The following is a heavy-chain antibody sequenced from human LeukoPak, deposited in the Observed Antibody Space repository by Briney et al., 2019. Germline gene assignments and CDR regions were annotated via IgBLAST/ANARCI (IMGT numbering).Heavy chain of an antibody. CDR2: IKSKTDGVTT. J-gene: IGHJ4*02. D-gene: IGHD3-22*01. V-gene: IGHV3-15*01. CDR3: ATNPPYDYDSSGYWD. CDR1: RFTFNNAW. Sequence: GGSLRLSCAASRFTFNNAWMSWVRQAPGKGLEWVGRIKSKTDGVTTDYAAPVQRSFTLSRHDSTNTLYLHMNSLNPEHTAVYYCATNPPYDYDSSGYWDWGQGTLVTVSS.